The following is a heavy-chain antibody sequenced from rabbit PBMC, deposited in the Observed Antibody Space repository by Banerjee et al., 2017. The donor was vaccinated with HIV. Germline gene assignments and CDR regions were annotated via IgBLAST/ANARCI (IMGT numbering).Heavy chain of an antibody. CDR1: GFSFGRSYY. V-gene: IGHV1S45*01. D-gene: IGHD4-1*01. CDR2: IDPIFGIA. J-gene: IGHJ6*01. CDR3: VRGLAGKFGL. Sequence: QEQVEESGGDLVKPEGSLTLTCTASGFSFGRSYYMCWVRQVPGKGLEWIGDIDPIFGIAVPARRVNGRLSIFSHQGKNALYLQPNSLSAEDTTAYFCVRGLAGKFGLWGPGSLVPVS.